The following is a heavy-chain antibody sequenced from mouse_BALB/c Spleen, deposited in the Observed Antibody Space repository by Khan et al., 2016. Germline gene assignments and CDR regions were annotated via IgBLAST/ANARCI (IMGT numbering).Heavy chain of an antibody. V-gene: IGHV1-9*01. Sequence: QVQLKESGTELMTPGASVKISCKATGYTFSTYWIEWVKQRPGHGLEWIGEILPGSGDTNYNEKFMGKATITADTSSNKAYMQLSTLTSEDSAAYYCARGGLDYWGQGISVTVSS. CDR3: ARGGLDY. J-gene: IGHJ4*01. CDR1: GYTFSTYW. CDR2: ILPGSGDT.